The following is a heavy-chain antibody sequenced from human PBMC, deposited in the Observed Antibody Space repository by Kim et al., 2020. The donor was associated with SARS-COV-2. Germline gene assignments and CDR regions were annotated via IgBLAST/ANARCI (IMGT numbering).Heavy chain of an antibody. D-gene: IGHD6-13*01. CDR3: VVLAGQQLVV. V-gene: IGHV3-23*01. J-gene: IGHJ6*02. CDR2: ST. Sequence: STYYADSVKGRFTISRDNSKNTLYLQMNSLRAEDTAVYYCVVLAGQQLVVWGQGTTVTVSS.